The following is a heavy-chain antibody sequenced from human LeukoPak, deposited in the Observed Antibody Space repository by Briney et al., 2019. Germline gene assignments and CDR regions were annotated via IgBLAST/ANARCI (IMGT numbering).Heavy chain of an antibody. J-gene: IGHJ4*02. D-gene: IGHD1-26*01. Sequence: PGGSLRLSCAASGFTFSSYSMNWVRQAPGKGLEWVANIKQDGSEKYYVDSVKGRFTISRDNAKNSLYLQMNSLRAEDTAVYYCARQSPRLVGATPLTWWGQGTLVTVSS. CDR1: GFTFSSYS. V-gene: IGHV3-7*01. CDR3: ARQSPRLVGATPLTW. CDR2: IKQDGSEK.